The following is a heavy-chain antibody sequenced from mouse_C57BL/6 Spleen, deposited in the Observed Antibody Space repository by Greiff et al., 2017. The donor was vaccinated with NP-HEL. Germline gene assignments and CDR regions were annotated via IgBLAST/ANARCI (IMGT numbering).Heavy chain of an antibody. V-gene: IGHV1-66*01. D-gene: IGHD1-2*01. CDR2: IYPGSGNT. J-gene: IGHJ4*01. Sequence: QVQLQQSGPELVKPGASVKISCKASGYSFTSYYIHWVKQRPGQGLEWIGWIYPGSGNTKYNEKFKGKATLTADTSSSTAYMQLSSLTSEDSAVYYCARDTTASYAMDYWGQGTSVTVSS. CDR1: GYSFTSYY. CDR3: ARDTTASYAMDY.